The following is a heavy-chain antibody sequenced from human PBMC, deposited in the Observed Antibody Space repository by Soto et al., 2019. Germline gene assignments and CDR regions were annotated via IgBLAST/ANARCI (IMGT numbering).Heavy chain of an antibody. V-gene: IGHV4-59*08. CDR3: AKHLSAWLRMEAFDV. Sequence: SETLSLTCSFSGDSVTSHYLTWIRQPPGKGLEWIGYAYYGGNTNYNPSLKSRVTISVDTSKSQFALKLNSVTGADTAVYYCAKHLSAWLRMEAFDVWGPGTMVTVSS. CDR2: AYYGGNT. CDR1: GDSVTSHY. J-gene: IGHJ3*01. D-gene: IGHD5-12*01.